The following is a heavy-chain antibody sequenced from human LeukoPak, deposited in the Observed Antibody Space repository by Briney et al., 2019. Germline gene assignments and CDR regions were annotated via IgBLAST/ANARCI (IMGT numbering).Heavy chain of an antibody. Sequence: GGSLRLSCATSGFTFSNYAMSWVRQAPGKGLEWVSTISGSTENTYYADSVKGRFTISRDNSKNTLYLQMNSLRTEDTAVYSCARGYCTSTSCYNDYWGQGTLVTVSS. D-gene: IGHD2-2*02. CDR2: ISGSTENT. J-gene: IGHJ4*02. CDR3: ARGYCTSTSCYNDY. CDR1: GFTFSNYA. V-gene: IGHV3-23*01.